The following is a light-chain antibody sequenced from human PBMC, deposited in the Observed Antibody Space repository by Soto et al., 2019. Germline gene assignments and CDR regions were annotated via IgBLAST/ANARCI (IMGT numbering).Light chain of an antibody. Sequence: EIVLTQSPATLSLSPGERATLSCRASRSVSDYLAWYQQKPGQSPRLIVYGASNRATGIPARLSGSGSGTDFTLTIVTLEPEDFAVYYCQQRSSWPLTFGGGTKVDIK. CDR3: QQRSSWPLT. CDR2: GAS. CDR1: RSVSDY. V-gene: IGKV3-11*01. J-gene: IGKJ4*01.